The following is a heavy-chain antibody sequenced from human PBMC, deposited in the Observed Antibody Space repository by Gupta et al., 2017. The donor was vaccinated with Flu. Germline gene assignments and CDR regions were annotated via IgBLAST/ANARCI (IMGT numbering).Heavy chain of an antibody. CDR1: GDSISGYY. CDR3: VRDRMWYDVGGDAFDM. Sequence: QVQLQESGPGLVKPSETLSLTCTVSGDSISGYYWNWIGQPPGKGLEWIGYIYYSGSTSYNPSLSSRVIMSVDTSKNLLSLKLNSVTAADTAVYYCVRDRMWYDVGGDAFDMWGRGTMVTVSS. V-gene: IGHV4-59*01. J-gene: IGHJ3*02. CDR2: IYYSGST. D-gene: IGHD1-1*01.